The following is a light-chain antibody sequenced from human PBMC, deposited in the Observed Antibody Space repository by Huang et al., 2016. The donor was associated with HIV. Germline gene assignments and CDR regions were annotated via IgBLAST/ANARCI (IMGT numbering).Light chain of an antibody. CDR2: GAS. CDR1: QSLSSN. CDR3: LQYSTWPPVT. Sequence: ETVMTQSPATLSGSPGERATLSCRASQSLSSNLAWYQQKPGQGPRLLIYGASARATGIPARFSGSGSGTEFTLTISSLQSEDFAVYYCLQYSTWPPVTFGQGTRLEI. V-gene: IGKV3D-15*01. J-gene: IGKJ5*01.